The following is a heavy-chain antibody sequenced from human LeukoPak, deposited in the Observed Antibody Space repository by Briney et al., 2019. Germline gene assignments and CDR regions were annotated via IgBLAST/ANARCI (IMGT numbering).Heavy chain of an antibody. CDR1: GFMFSNYG. V-gene: IGHV3-30*18. J-gene: IGHJ4*02. D-gene: IGHD6-13*01. CDR2: ISYDGSDK. CDR3: AKAVGRISWSFDY. Sequence: LAGGSLRLSCAASGFMFSNYGMHWVRQAPGKGLEWVALISYDGSDKIYTDSVKGRFTISRDNSESTLYLQMDSLRGDDAAVYYCAKAVGRISWSFDYWGQGALVTVSS.